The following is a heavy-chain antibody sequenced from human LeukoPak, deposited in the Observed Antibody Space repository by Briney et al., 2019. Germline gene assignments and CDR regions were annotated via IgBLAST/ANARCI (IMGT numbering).Heavy chain of an antibody. CDR3: AREFGHCYGDNCFYFFDT. Sequence: GASVKVSCKAAGYTLTNYNISWGRQAPGQGLELMGWINTYKGDTLYAQKLQGRVTMTADTSTNTAYMELRSLRFDDTAVYYCAREFGHCYGDNCFYFFDTWGQGFRVTVSS. J-gene: IGHJ4*02. CDR2: INTYKGDT. D-gene: IGHD4-23*01. CDR1: GYTLTNYN. V-gene: IGHV1-18*01.